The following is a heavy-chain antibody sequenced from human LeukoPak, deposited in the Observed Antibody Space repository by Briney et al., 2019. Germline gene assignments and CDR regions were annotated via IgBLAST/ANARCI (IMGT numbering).Heavy chain of an antibody. J-gene: IGHJ6*02. V-gene: IGHV3-66*01. CDR2: IYSGGST. Sequence: GRSLRLSCAASGFTVSSNYMSWVRQAPGKGLEWVSVIYSGGSTYYADSVKGRFTISRDNSKNTLYLQMNSLRAEDTAVYYCARDPIYGSGSNRNYYYYGMDVWGQGTTVTVSS. CDR1: GFTVSSNY. CDR3: ARDPIYGSGSNRNYYYYGMDV. D-gene: IGHD3-10*01.